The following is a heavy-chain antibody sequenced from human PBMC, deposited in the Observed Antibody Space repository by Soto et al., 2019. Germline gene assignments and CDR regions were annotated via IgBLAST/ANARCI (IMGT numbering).Heavy chain of an antibody. D-gene: IGHD6-19*01. Sequence: QVQLVESGGGVVQPGRSLRLSCAASGFSFNSYGMHWVRQAPGKGLEWVAVIWYDGSNKYYADSAKGRFTISRDNSKNTLYLQMNTLRAEDTAVSYCGRDWLAIDSWGQGTLVTVSS. V-gene: IGHV3-33*01. CDR3: GRDWLAIDS. CDR2: IWYDGSNK. CDR1: GFSFNSYG. J-gene: IGHJ4*02.